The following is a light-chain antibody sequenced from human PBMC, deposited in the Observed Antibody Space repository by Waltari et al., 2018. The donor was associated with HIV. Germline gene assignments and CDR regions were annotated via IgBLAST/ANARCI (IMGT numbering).Light chain of an antibody. V-gene: IGKV1-33*01. CDR3: QQYHNLPPYT. CDR1: QDINNY. J-gene: IGKJ2*01. CDR2: DAS. Sequence: DIQMTQSTSSLSASVGDRVTITCQASQDINNYLNWYQQKPGKAPKVLIYDASNLETGVPSRFTGSGSGTEFTFTISSLQPEDVATYYCQQYHNLPPYTFGQGTKLEIK.